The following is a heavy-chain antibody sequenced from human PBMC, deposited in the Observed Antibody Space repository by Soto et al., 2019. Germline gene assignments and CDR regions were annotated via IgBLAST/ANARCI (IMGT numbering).Heavy chain of an antibody. CDR2: IIWDGGAT. CDR3: AKRRRAGYNYYFDS. CDR1: GFPFDDYA. J-gene: IGHJ4*02. V-gene: IGHV3-43D*04. Sequence: PGGSLRLSCAASGFPFDDYAMHWLRQAPGKGLEWVSLIIWDGGATDYADSVKGRFTISRDNSKKSLYLQMNSLRVEDTALYYCAKRRRAGYNYYFDSWGQGTLVTVSS. D-gene: IGHD5-12*01.